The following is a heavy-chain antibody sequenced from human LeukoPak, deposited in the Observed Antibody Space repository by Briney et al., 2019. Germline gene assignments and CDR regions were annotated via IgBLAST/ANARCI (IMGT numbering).Heavy chain of an antibody. D-gene: IGHD4-23*01. CDR2: IYDIGST. Sequence: SETLSLTCTVSGGSISSYYWSWIRQPPGKGLEWIGNIYDIGSTNYNPSLKSRVTISVDKSKNQFSLKLSSVTAADTAVYYCARDTVAGTDYWGQGTLVTVSS. CDR1: GGSISSYY. J-gene: IGHJ4*02. CDR3: ARDTVAGTDY. V-gene: IGHV4-59*12.